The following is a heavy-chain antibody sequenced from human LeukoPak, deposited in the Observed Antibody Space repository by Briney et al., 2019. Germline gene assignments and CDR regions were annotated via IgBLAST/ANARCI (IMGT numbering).Heavy chain of an antibody. V-gene: IGHV1-69*06. Sequence: SVKVSCKAAGGTFSSYAISWVRQAPGQGLEWMGGIIPIFGTANYAQKFQGRVTITADKSTSTAYMELSSLRSEDTAVYYCARYLNWAFDIWGQGTLVTVSS. CDR3: ARYLNWAFDI. CDR1: GGTFSSYA. J-gene: IGHJ3*02. CDR2: IIPIFGTA.